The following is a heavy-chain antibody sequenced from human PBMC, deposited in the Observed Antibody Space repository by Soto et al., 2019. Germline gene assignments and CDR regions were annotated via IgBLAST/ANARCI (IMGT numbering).Heavy chain of an antibody. CDR3: ARLVTMIVASNDY. V-gene: IGHV4-34*01. CDR1: GGSFSGYY. Sequence: SETLSLTCAVYGGSFSGYYWSWIRQPPGKGLEWIGEINHSGSTNYNPSLKSRVTISVDTSKNQFSLKLSSVTAADTAVYYCARLVTMIVASNDYWGQGTLVTVSS. CDR2: INHSGST. J-gene: IGHJ4*02. D-gene: IGHD3-22*01.